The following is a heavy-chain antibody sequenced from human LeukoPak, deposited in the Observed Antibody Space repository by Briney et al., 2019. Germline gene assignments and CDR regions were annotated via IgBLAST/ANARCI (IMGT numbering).Heavy chain of an antibody. D-gene: IGHD3-10*01. Sequence: GGSLPISCKTSGSTFTSYWIGWVRQPPGKGLECMGVIFPRDSDVRYSPSFQGQVTISADKSTNTAYLHWGSLKASDSAMYYCVRSLPGTLLRGYGMDVWGPGTTVTVS. CDR1: GSTFTSYW. V-gene: IGHV5-51*01. CDR2: IFPRDSDV. CDR3: VRSLPGTLLRGYGMDV. J-gene: IGHJ6*02.